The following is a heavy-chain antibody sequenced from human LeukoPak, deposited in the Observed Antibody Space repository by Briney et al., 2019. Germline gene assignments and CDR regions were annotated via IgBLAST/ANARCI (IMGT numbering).Heavy chain of an antibody. D-gene: IGHD2-2*01. J-gene: IGHJ4*02. V-gene: IGHV3-21*01. CDR1: GFTFSSYS. CDR3: ARDRVRSVVVPAAPQDY. CDR2: ISSSSSYI. Sequence: GGSLRLSCAASGFTFSSYSMNWVRQAPRKGLEWVSSISSSSSYIYYADSVKGRFTISRDNPKNSLYLQMNSLRAEDMAVYYCARDRVRSVVVPAAPQDYWGQGTLVTVSS.